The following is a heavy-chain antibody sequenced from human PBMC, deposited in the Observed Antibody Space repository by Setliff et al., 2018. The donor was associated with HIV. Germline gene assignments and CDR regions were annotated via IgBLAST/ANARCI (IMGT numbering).Heavy chain of an antibody. D-gene: IGHD6-19*01. J-gene: IGHJ6*03. CDR3: ARNPRIAVAGTDYYYYMDV. CDR1: GYTFTSYY. V-gene: IGHV1-46*01. Sequence: SVKVSCKASGYTFTSYYMHWVRQAPGQGLEWMGIINPSGGSTSYAQKFQGRVTMTRDTSTSTVYMELSSLRSEDTAVYYCARNPRIAVAGTDYYYYMDVWGKGTTVTVS. CDR2: INPSGGST.